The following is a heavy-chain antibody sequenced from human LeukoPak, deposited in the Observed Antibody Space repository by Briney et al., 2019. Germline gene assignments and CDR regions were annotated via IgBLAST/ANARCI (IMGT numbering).Heavy chain of an antibody. Sequence: ASVKVSCKASGYTFTGYYMHWVRQAPGQGLEWMGWINPNSGGTNYAQKFQGRATMTRDTSISTAYMELSRLRSDDTAVYYCAKVGGDSGRGWDPADYWGQGTLVTVSS. V-gene: IGHV1-2*02. CDR3: AKVGGDSGRGWDPADY. CDR2: INPNSGGT. J-gene: IGHJ4*02. D-gene: IGHD4-17*01. CDR1: GYTFTGYY.